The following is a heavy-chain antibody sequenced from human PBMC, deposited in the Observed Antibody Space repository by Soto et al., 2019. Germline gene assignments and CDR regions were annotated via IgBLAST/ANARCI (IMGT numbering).Heavy chain of an antibody. CDR3: ARSVNEQPSPEAGTYYFDY. CDR2: IYSGGST. J-gene: IGHJ4*02. CDR1: GFTVSSNY. D-gene: IGHD6-19*01. Sequence: EVQLVETGGGLIQPGGSLRLSCAASGFTVSSNYMSWVRQAPGKGLEWVSVIYSGGSTYYADSVKGRFTISRDNSKNTLYLQMNSLRADDTAVYYCARSVNEQPSPEAGTYYFDYWGQGTLVTVSS. V-gene: IGHV3-53*02.